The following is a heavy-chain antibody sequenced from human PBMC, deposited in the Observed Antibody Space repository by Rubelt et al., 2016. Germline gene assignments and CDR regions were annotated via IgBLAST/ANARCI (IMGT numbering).Heavy chain of an antibody. D-gene: IGHD2-8*01. CDR1: GSTFTRNG. V-gene: IGHV1-18*01. Sequence: SGAEVKKPGASVKVSCKASGSTFTRNGFSWVRQAPGQGLEWMGWISGYNGNTHYAQKFQGRVTMATDTSTTTAYMELRSLRSDDTAVYYCARTGLDCKNGVCYDYWGQGTLVIVSS. J-gene: IGHJ4*02. CDR2: ISGYNGNT. CDR3: ARTGLDCKNGVCYDY.